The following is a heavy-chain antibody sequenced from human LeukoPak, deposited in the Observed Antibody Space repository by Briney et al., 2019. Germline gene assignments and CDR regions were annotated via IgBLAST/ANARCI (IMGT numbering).Heavy chain of an antibody. D-gene: IGHD3-22*01. CDR3: ARGERYYDSSGYYHGLDY. CDR1: GFTFGSYW. CDR2: IKEDGSEK. V-gene: IGHV3-7*01. Sequence: GSLRLSWSTSGFTFGSYWKKLVRQAPGKGLEVVANIKEDGSEKYYVDSVKGRFTISRDNAKNSLYLQMNSLRAEDTAVYYCARGERYYDSSGYYHGLDYWGQGTLVTVSS. J-gene: IGHJ4*02.